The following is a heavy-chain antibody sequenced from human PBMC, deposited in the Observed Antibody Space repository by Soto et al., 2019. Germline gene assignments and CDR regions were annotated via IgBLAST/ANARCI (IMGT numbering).Heavy chain of an antibody. Sequence: LGESLKISCKGSGYSFTSYWIGWVRQMPGKGLEWMGIIYPGDSDTRYSPSFQGQVTISPDKSISTAYLQWSSLKASDTAMYYCERRHRGGYYDYVWWDAFDILGQGTMVTVSS. J-gene: IGHJ3*02. CDR1: GYSFTSYW. CDR2: IYPGDSDT. CDR3: ERRHRGGYYDYVWWDAFDI. D-gene: IGHD3-16*01. V-gene: IGHV5-51*01.